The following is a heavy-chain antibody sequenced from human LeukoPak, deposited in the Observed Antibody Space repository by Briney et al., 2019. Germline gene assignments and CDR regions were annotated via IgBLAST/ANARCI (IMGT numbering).Heavy chain of an antibody. D-gene: IGHD1-26*01. CDR3: ARDLNSGSYYGY. Sequence: SVKVSCKASGGTFSSYAISWVRQAPRHGLEWMGRIIPIFGIANYAQKFKGRVTITADKSTSTAYMELCSLRSEDTAVYYCARDLNSGSYYGYWGRGTLVTVSS. CDR1: GGTFSSYA. J-gene: IGHJ4*02. V-gene: IGHV1-69*04. CDR2: IIPIFGIA.